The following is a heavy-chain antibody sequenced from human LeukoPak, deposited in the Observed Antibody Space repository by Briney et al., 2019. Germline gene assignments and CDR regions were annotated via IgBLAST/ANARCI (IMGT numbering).Heavy chain of an antibody. Sequence: GRSLRLSCAASGFTFSSYAMHWVRQAPGKGLEWVAIISYDGSNKYYADSVKGRFTISRDNSKNTLYLQMNSLRPEDTAVYYCAKASSSSNDYYGVDVWGQGTTVTVSS. CDR2: ISYDGSNK. CDR1: GFTFSSYA. V-gene: IGHV3-30-3*01. CDR3: AKASSSSNDYYGVDV. J-gene: IGHJ6*02. D-gene: IGHD6-6*01.